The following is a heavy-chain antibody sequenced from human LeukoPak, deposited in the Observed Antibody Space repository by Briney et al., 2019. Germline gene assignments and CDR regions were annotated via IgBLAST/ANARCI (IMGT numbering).Heavy chain of an antibody. J-gene: IGHJ4*02. CDR3: ARDEGNTGWYTFDY. D-gene: IGHD6-19*01. V-gene: IGHV6-1*01. CDR1: GETVSSINGA. CDR2: TYYRSKWYT. Sequence: PSQTLSLTCAISGETVSSINGAWNWIRQSPSRGLEWLGRTYYRSKWYTDYAVSMQGRITINPDASKNQFSLHLNSVTPEDTAIYCCARDEGNTGWYTFDYWGQGTLVTVSS.